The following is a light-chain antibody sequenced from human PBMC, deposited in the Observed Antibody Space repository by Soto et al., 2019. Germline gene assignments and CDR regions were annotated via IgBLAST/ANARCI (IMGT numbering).Light chain of an antibody. Sequence: EIPMTQSPATLSVSPGERTTLSCRARESVSTNVAWYQQKPGQAPRLLIYRASTRATGIPARFSGSGSGTEFNLTISSLQSEDFAVYFCQQYDDWLRLTFGGGTKVDIK. CDR3: QQYDDWLRLT. CDR2: RAS. J-gene: IGKJ4*01. CDR1: ESVSTN. V-gene: IGKV3-15*01.